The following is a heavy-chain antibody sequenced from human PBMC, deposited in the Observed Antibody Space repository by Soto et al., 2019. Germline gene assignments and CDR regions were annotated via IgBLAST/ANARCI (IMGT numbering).Heavy chain of an antibody. J-gene: IGHJ6*02. Sequence: PGESLKISCKGSGYSFTSYWISWVRQMPGKGLEWMGRIDPSDSYTNYSPSFQGHVTISADKSISTAYLQWSSLKASDTAMYYCARFPYYYDSSGYPTDYYGMDVWGQGTTVTVSS. CDR3: ARFPYYYDSSGYPTDYYGMDV. V-gene: IGHV5-10-1*01. CDR2: IDPSDSYT. D-gene: IGHD3-22*01. CDR1: GYSFTSYW.